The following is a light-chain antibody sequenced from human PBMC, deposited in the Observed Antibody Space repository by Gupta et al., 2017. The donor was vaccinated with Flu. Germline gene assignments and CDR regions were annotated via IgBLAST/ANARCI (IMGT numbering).Light chain of an antibody. CDR3: AAWDASLNGHYV. CDR2: GNN. Sequence: QSVLAQPPSASGTPGQRVTISCSGSSSNIGSNYVNWYQQVPGTAPKLLIYGNNQRPSGVPDRFSGSKSGTSASLAISGLQSGDEADYYCAAWDASLNGHYVFGTGTKVTVL. J-gene: IGLJ1*01. CDR1: SSNIGSNY. V-gene: IGLV1-44*01.